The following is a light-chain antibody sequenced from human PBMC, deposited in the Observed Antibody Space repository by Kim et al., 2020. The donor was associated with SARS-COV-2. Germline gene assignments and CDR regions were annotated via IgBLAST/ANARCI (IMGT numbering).Light chain of an antibody. Sequence: ELTQDPAVSVALGQTVRITCQGDSLRTYYATWYQQKPGQAPILVIYGKNNRPSGIPDRFSGSSSGNTASLTITGTQAGDEADYYCNSRDSNNNVVFGGGTQLTVL. CDR1: SLRTYY. V-gene: IGLV3-19*01. CDR2: GKN. J-gene: IGLJ2*01. CDR3: NSRDSNNNVV.